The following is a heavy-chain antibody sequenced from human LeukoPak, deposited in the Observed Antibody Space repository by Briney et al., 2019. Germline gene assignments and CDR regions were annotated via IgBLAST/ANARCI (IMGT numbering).Heavy chain of an antibody. CDR1: GFTVSSNY. CDR3: ARAFRPASDPHDFYDF. J-gene: IGHJ3*01. Sequence: GGSLRLSCAASGFTVSSNYMNWVRQAPGKGLEWVPVIYSGGGNTYYADSVKGRFTISRDNSKNTMYLQMGSLRPEDMGVYYCARAFRPASDPHDFYDFWGRGTTVTVSS. CDR2: IYSGGGNT. V-gene: IGHV3-66*01. D-gene: IGHD3/OR15-3a*01.